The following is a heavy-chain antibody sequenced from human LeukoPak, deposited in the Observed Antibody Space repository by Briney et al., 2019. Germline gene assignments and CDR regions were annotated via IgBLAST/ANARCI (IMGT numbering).Heavy chain of an antibody. CDR3: TTDEDWNYARKDV. J-gene: IGHJ6*02. Sequence: GGSLRLSCAASGFTFNYAWMSWVRQVPGKGLEWVGQTVSEIDGGTTDYATPVKGRFTISRDDSKGTLYLQMNSLKIEDTAVCYCTTDEDWNYARKDVWGQGATVIVSS. V-gene: IGHV3-15*04. CDR2: TVSEIDGGTT. D-gene: IGHD1-7*01. CDR1: GFTFNYAW.